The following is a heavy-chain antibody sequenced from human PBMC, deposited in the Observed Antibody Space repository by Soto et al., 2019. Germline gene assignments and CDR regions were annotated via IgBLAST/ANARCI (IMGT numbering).Heavy chain of an antibody. CDR2: ISRGGGGK. J-gene: IGHJ6*03. CDR3: VSPRNYYSIAV. CDR1: GFAFINFA. V-gene: IGHV3-23*01. Sequence: EVQLLESGGGLVQPGGSLRLSCAASGFAFINFAMSWVRQAPGRGLGWVSTISRGGGGKYDAESVKGRFTISRDNSKNTLYVQMNSLRAEDTAVYYCVSPRNYYSIAVWGKGTTVTV.